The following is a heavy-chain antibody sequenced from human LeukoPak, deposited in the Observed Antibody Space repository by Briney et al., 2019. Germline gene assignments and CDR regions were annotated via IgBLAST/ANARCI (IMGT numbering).Heavy chain of an antibody. V-gene: IGHV3-21*01. D-gene: IGHD3-16*01. CDR1: GFTFSSYS. Sequence: GGSLRLSCAASGFTFSSYSMSWVRQAPGKGLEWVSSISSSSSYIYYGDSVKGRFTISRDNAKNSLYLQMNSLRAEDTAVYYCGLMITFGRAWFDYWGQGTLVTVSS. J-gene: IGHJ4*02. CDR3: GLMITFGRAWFDY. CDR2: ISSSSSYI.